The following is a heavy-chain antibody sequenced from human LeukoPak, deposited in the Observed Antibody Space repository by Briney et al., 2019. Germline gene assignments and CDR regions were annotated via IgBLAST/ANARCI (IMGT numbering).Heavy chain of an antibody. Sequence: PSETLSLTCAVYGGSFSGYCWGWVRQPPRKGLEWIGEINHSGSTNYHPSIKSRVTISVDTSKNQFSLKLSSVTAADTAVYYCARGGYSGYDLELDYWGQGTLVTVSS. CDR2: INHSGST. CDR3: ARGGYSGYDLELDY. V-gene: IGHV4-34*01. CDR1: GGSFSGYC. D-gene: IGHD5-12*01. J-gene: IGHJ4*02.